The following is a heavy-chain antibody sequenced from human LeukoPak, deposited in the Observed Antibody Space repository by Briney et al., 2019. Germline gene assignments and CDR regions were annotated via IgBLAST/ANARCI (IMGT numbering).Heavy chain of an antibody. CDR2: ISSSSSYT. V-gene: IGHV3-11*06. CDR3: ARGTGTTAYFDY. J-gene: IGHJ4*02. CDR1: GFTFGDYA. Sequence: GGSLRLSCTTSGFTFGDYAMSWVRQAPGKGLEWVSYISSSSSYTKYADSVKGRFTISRDNAKNSLYLQVNSLRAEDTAVYYCARGTGTTAYFDYWGQGTLVTVSS. D-gene: IGHD1-1*01.